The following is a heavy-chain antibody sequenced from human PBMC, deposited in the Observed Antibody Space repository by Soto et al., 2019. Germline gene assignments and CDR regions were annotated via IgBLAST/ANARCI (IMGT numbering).Heavy chain of an antibody. Sequence: PSETLSLTCLVSGFPISSPYSWGWIRQPPGKGLEWIGSISHTGTTSYSPSLTSRVSISVDTSKNQVSLKLTSVTASYTAVYFCARVTMVIRDSDHFGVDVWGHGTTVTVSS. CDR2: ISHTGTT. D-gene: IGHD4-17*01. J-gene: IGHJ6*02. V-gene: IGHV4-38-2*02. CDR1: GFPISSPYS. CDR3: ARVTMVIRDSDHFGVDV.